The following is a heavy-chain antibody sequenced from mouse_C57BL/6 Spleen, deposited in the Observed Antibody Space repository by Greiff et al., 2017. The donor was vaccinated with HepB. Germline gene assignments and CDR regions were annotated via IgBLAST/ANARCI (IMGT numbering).Heavy chain of an antibody. CDR3: ASPGTWFAY. CDR2: IRNKANGYTT. V-gene: IGHV7-3*01. Sequence: EVKLQESGGGLVQPGGSLSLSCAASGFTFTDYYMSWVRQPPGKALEWLGFIRNKANGYTTEYSASVKGRFTISGDNSQSILYLQMNALRAEDSATYYWASPGTWFAYWGQVTLVTVSA. J-gene: IGHJ3*01. D-gene: IGHD4-1*01. CDR1: GFTFTDYY.